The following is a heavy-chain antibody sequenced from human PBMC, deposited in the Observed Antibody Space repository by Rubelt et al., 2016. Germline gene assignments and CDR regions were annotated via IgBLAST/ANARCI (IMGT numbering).Heavy chain of an antibody. CDR2: IYPGDSDT. CDR1: GYSFTTFW. Sequence: SCNGSGYSFTTFWIGWVRQMPGKGLEWLGIIYPGDSDTRYIPSFQGQVTISADKSINSAYLQWSSPKASDTALYSCARRSSDSSAYVFDYWGQGSLVTVSP. V-gene: IGHV5-51*01. CDR3: ARRSSDSSAYVFDY. D-gene: IGHD3-22*01. J-gene: IGHJ4*02.